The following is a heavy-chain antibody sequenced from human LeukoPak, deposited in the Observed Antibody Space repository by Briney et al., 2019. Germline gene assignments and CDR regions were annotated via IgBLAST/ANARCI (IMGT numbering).Heavy chain of an antibody. CDR3: AVSWELLQKREFDY. CDR1: GYTFTCYY. CDR2: INPNSGGT. D-gene: IGHD1-26*01. V-gene: IGHV1-2*02. Sequence: GASVKVSCKASGYTFTCYYMHWVRQAPGQGLEWMGWINPNSGGTNYAQKFQGRVTMTRDTSISTAYMELSRLRSDDTAVYYCAVSWELLQKREFDYWGQGTLVTVSS. J-gene: IGHJ4*02.